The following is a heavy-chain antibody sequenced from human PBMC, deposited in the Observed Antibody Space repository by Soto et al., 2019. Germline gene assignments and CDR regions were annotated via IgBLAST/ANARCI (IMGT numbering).Heavy chain of an antibody. J-gene: IGHJ4*02. D-gene: IGHD4-4*01. CDR3: ARQGYHSNQHFDY. CDR1: GGSISSYY. CDR2: NYYSGST. V-gene: IGHV4-59*08. Sequence: SETLSLTCTVSGGSISSYYWSWIRQPPGKGLEWIGYNYYSGSTNYNPSLKSRVTISVDTSKNQFSLKLSSVTAADTAVYYCARQGYHSNQHFDYWGQGTLVTVSS.